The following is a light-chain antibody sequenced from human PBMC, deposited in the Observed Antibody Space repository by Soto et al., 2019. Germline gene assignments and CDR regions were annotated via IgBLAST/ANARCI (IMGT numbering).Light chain of an antibody. CDR1: QSISSY. J-gene: IGKJ1*01. Sequence: IQMTQSPSSLSASVGDRVTITCRASQSISSYLNWYQQKPGKAPKLLIYAASSLQSGVPSRFSGSGSGTDFTLTISSLQPVDFATYYCQQSYSTPRTFGQGTKVEIK. V-gene: IGKV1-39*01. CDR3: QQSYSTPRT. CDR2: AAS.